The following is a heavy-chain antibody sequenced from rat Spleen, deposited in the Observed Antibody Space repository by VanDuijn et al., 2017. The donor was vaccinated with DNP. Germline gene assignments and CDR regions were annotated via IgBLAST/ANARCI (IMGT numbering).Heavy chain of an antibody. CDR2: ISIGGGNT. D-gene: IGHD1-7*01. V-gene: IGHV5S13*01. CDR3: ARHPQTTGIPDY. J-gene: IGHJ2*01. Sequence: EVQLVESGGGLVQPGRSLKLSCAASGFTFSAYYMAWVRQAPAKGLEWVESISIGGGNTYYRDPVKGRFSISRDNAKNTQYLQMDSLRSEDTATYYCARHPQTTGIPDYWGQGVMVTVSS. CDR1: GFTFSAYY.